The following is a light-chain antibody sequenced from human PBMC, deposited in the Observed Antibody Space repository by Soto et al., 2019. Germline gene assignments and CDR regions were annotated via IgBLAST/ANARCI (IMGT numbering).Light chain of an antibody. Sequence: IGMTQSPATLSVSPGERATLSCRASQSVSSYLAWYQQKPGQAPRLLIYDASNRATGIPARFSGSGSGTDFTLTISSLEPEDFAVYYCQQRSNWPITFGQGTRLEIK. CDR3: QQRSNWPIT. J-gene: IGKJ5*01. CDR1: QSVSSY. V-gene: IGKV3-11*01. CDR2: DAS.